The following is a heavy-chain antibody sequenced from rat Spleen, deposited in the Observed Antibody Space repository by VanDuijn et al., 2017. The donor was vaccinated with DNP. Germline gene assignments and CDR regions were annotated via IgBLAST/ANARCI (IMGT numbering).Heavy chain of an antibody. CDR1: GFTFGDYA. D-gene: IGHD1-9*01. V-gene: IGHV5-17*01. CDR2: ISYVGGRT. J-gene: IGHJ2*01. CDR3: ATQDYYGYNF. Sequence: EVQLVESGGDLVQPGGSLKLSCAAPGFTFGDYAMAWVRQAPKKGLEWVATISYVGGRTYYRDSVKGRFTISRDFARSTLYLQMDSLRSEDTATYYCATQDYYGYNFWGQGVMVTVSS.